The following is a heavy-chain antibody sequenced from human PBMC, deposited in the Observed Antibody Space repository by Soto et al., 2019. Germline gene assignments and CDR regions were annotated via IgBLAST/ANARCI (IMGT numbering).Heavy chain of an antibody. J-gene: IGHJ6*02. CDR3: ARDITVVVPAAIVSDYYYYYGMDV. V-gene: IGHV3-48*03. CDR1: GFTFSSYE. D-gene: IGHD2-2*02. CDR2: ISSSGSTI. Sequence: EVQLVESGGGLVQPGGSLRLSCAASGFTFSSYEMNWVRQAPGKGLEWVSYISSSGSTIYYADSVKGRFTISRDNAKNSLYLQMNSLRAEDTAVYYCARDITVVVPAAIVSDYYYYYGMDVWGQGTTVTVSS.